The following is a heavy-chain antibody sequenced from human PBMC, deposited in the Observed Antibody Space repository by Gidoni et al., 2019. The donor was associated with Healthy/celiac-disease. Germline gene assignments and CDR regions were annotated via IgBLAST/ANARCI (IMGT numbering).Heavy chain of an antibody. J-gene: IGHJ4*02. CDR2: ISPGDSDT. D-gene: IGHD4-4*01. CDR3: ARHRTPDYSNDY. V-gene: IGHV5-51*01. CDR1: GHRVTSYR. Sequence: EVQLVQSGAEVKKLGEPLMISCTGSGHRVTSYRIGWVRQLPGKGLERMGIISPGDSDTRYSPSFQDQVTISADKSISTAYLQWSSLKASDTAMYYCARHRTPDYSNDYWGQGTLVTVSS.